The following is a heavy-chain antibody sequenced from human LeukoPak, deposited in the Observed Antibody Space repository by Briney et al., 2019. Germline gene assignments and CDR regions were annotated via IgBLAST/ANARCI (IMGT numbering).Heavy chain of an antibody. Sequence: ASVKVSCKASGYTFANYGIGWVRQAPGQGLEWMGWISVYNGVTNYAQKVQGRVTITTDTSTNTAYMELWSLRSDDTAVYYCARSASSSGYYLPFDYWGQGSPVTVSS. V-gene: IGHV1-18*01. CDR2: ISVYNGVT. CDR3: ARSASSSGYYLPFDY. D-gene: IGHD3-22*01. CDR1: GYTFANYG. J-gene: IGHJ4*02.